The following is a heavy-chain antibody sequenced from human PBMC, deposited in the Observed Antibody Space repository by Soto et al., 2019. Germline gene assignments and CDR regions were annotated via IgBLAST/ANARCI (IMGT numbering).Heavy chain of an antibody. Sequence: PSETLSLTCTVSGGSIDSSFWAWIRQIPGKGLERIGHISYSGITNYNPSLQSRLTISLDTSKNQFSLKLSSVTAADTAMYYCARPKTIGAAAGKGWFDPWGQGTLVTVSS. CDR3: ARPKTIGAAAGKGWFDP. V-gene: IGHV4-59*08. D-gene: IGHD6-13*01. CDR2: ISYSGIT. CDR1: GGSIDSSF. J-gene: IGHJ5*02.